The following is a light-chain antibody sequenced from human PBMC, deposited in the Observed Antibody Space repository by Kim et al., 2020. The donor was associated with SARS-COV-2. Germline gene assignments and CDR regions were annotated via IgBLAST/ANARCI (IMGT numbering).Light chain of an antibody. J-gene: IGKJ1*01. CDR2: ATS. CDR3: QNYNGAPWT. Sequence: ASVGDRVTITCLADQSISNFFAWYQQRPGKAPKLLIYATSALHSGVPSRFSGSKSGTHFTLTIDSLQPEDFATYYCQNYNGAPWTFDQGTKVDIK. V-gene: IGKV1-27*01. CDR1: QSISNF.